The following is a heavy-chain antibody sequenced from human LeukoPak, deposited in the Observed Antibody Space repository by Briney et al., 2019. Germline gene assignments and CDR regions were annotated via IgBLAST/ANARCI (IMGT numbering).Heavy chain of an antibody. CDR3: ARTIVATTPGYYYYYMDV. V-gene: IGHV1-69*13. Sequence: GASVKVSCKASGGTFSSYAISWVRQAPGQGLEWMGGIIPIFGTANYAQKFQGRVTITADESTSTAYMELSSLRSEDTAVYYCARTIVATTPGYYYYYMDVWGKGTTVTVSS. CDR2: IIPIFGTA. J-gene: IGHJ6*03. D-gene: IGHD5-12*01. CDR1: GGTFSSYA.